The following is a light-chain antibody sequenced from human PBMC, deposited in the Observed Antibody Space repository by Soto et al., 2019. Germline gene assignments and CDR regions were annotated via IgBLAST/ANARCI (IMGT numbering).Light chain of an antibody. CDR3: KQSSAFPLT. J-gene: IGKJ4*01. CDR2: AVS. V-gene: IGKV1-12*01. Sequence: DIQMTQSPSSVSASVGDRVTITCRASQGINNWLAWYQQEPGKAPELLIYAVSYLQSGVPSRFSGSGSGTDFTLTISSLQPEDFATYFCKQSSAFPLTFGGGPRWIS. CDR1: QGINNW.